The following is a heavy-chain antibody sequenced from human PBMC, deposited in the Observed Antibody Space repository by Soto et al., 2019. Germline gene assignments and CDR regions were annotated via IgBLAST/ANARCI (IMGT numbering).Heavy chain of an antibody. CDR2: IYSGGST. D-gene: IGHD3-10*01. Sequence: EVQLVESGGGLVQPGGSLRLSCAASGFSVGDNYMKWVLQAPGKGLEWVSLIYSGGSTFYADSVKGSFTISRDHSKSTLFLQMNTWRVDDTAVYYGAIDRGDRWGQGTMVTVSA. CDR1: GFSVGDNY. V-gene: IGHV3-66*01. J-gene: IGHJ3*01. CDR3: AIDRGDR.